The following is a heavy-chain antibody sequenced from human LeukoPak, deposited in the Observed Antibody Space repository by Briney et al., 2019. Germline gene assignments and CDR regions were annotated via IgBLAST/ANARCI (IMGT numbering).Heavy chain of an antibody. Sequence: EASVKVSCKASGGTFSSYAISWVRQAPGQGLEWMGGIIPIFGTANYAQKFQGRVTITADGSTSTAYMELSSLRSEDTAVYYCASRPELAARPDVYYFDYWGQGTLVTVSS. J-gene: IGHJ4*02. CDR1: GGTFSSYA. D-gene: IGHD6-6*01. CDR3: ASRPELAARPDVYYFDY. V-gene: IGHV1-69*13. CDR2: IIPIFGTA.